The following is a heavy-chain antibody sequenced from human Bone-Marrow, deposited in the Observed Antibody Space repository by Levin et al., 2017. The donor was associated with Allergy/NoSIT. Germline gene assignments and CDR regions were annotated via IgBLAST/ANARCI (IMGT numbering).Heavy chain of an antibody. CDR1: GVTINTYD. CDR3: VRAYDVYEGRYNYIGMAV. CDR2: IYPIGRT. J-gene: IGHJ6*02. V-gene: IGHV4-4*07. Sequence: SETLSLTCSVSGVTINTYDWDWSWIRQSAGKEMEWIGRIYPIGRTDYNPSLKSRVTISKDISKNEVYLRLTSVTPADTAVYHCVRAYDVYEGRYNYIGMAVWGQGTAVTVSS. D-gene: IGHD5-24*01.